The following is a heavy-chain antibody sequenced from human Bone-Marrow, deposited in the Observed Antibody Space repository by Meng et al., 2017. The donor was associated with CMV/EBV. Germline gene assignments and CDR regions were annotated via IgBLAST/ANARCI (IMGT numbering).Heavy chain of an antibody. CDR2: INHSGTT. V-gene: IGHV4-34*01. J-gene: IGHJ4*02. D-gene: IGHD2-15*01. Sequence: SQTLSLTCAVYGGSFSDYYWTWIRQPPGKGLEWIGEINHSGTTNYNPSLKSRVTISVDMSENQFSLKLSSVTAADTAVYYCARVKVGGPSGRYFDYWGQGTLVTVSS. CDR3: ARVKVGGPSGRYFDY. CDR1: GGSFSDYY.